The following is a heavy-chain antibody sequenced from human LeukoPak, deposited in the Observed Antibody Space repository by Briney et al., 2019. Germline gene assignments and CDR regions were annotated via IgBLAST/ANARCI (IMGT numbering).Heavy chain of an antibody. J-gene: IGHJ4*02. D-gene: IGHD3-3*01. V-gene: IGHV1-2*02. CDR1: GYTFTGYY. CDR2: INPNSGGT. Sequence: GASVKVSCKASGYTFTGYYMHWVRQAPGQGLEWMGWINPNSGGTNYAQKFQGRVTMTRDTSISTAYMELSRLRSDDTAVYYCARAHYDFWSVPGDYWGQGTLVTVSS. CDR3: ARAHYDFWSVPGDY.